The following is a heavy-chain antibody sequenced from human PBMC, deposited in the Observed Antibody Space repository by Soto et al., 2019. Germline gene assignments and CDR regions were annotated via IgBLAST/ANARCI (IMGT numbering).Heavy chain of an antibody. CDR2: IYYSGST. Sequence: SETLSLTCTVSGGSISSYYWSWIRQPPGQGLEWIGYIYYSGSTNYNPTLRSRATISLDRSKTQFSLKLSSVTAADTAVYYCTRTKTGYAFGYWGQGTLVTVSS. CDR1: GGSISSYY. V-gene: IGHV4-59*01. J-gene: IGHJ4*02. CDR3: TRTKTGYAFGY. D-gene: IGHD5-12*01.